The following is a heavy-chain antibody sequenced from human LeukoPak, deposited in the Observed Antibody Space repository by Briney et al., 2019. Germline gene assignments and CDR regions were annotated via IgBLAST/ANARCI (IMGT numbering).Heavy chain of an antibody. CDR3: ARGASSGWRYYYYMDV. V-gene: IGHV1-8*03. D-gene: IGHD6-19*01. J-gene: IGHJ6*03. Sequence: ASVKVSCKASGYTFTSYDINWVRQATGQGLEWMGWMNPNSGNTGYAQKFQGRVTITRNTSISTAYMELSSLRSEDTAVYYCARGASSGWRYYYYMDVWGKGTTVTVSS. CDR2: MNPNSGNT. CDR1: GYTFTSYD.